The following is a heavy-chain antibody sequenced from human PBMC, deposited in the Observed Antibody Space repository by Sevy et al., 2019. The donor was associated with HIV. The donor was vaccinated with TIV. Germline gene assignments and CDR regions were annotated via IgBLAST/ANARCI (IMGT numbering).Heavy chain of an antibody. V-gene: IGHV3-7*01. CDR3: ARDTGGIGMDV. Sequence: GGSLRLSCAASGFTFSSHWMSWVRQAPGKGLEWVANIKPDGSDKYYVDSVKGRFTISRGNDKNSLSLQMNSLRAEDTAVYNCARDTGGIGMDVWGQGTTVTVSS. CDR1: GFTFSSHW. CDR2: IKPDGSDK. D-gene: IGHD6-13*01. J-gene: IGHJ6*02.